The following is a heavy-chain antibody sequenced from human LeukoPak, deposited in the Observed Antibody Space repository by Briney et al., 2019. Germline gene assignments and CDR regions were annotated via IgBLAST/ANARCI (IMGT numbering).Heavy chain of an antibody. CDR3: ARDQEGQLDY. CDR1: GGSISSSSYY. Sequence: SETLSLTCTVSGGSISSSSYYWGWIRQPPGKGREWIGSIYYSGSTYYNPSLKSRVTISVDTSKNQFSLKLSSVTAADTAVYYCARDQEGQLDYWGQGTLVTVSS. J-gene: IGHJ4*02. V-gene: IGHV4-39*07. D-gene: IGHD6-6*01. CDR2: IYYSGST.